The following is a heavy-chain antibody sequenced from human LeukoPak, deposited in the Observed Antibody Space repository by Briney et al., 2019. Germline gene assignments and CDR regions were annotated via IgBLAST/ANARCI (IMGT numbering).Heavy chain of an antibody. CDR1: GYTFIDYY. Sequence: ASVKVSCKSSGYTFIDYYIQWLRQAPGQGLEWMGWINPNSGDTHYAQRFQGRLTMTRDTSINTVYMELSRLRSDDTAVYYCARDGLLMALCFDYWGRGTLVTVSS. D-gene: IGHD5-24*01. CDR2: INPNSGDT. V-gene: IGHV1-2*02. J-gene: IGHJ4*02. CDR3: ARDGLLMALCFDY.